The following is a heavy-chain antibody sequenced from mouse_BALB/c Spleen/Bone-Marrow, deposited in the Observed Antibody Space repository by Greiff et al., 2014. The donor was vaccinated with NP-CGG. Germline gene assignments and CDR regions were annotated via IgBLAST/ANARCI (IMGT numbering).Heavy chain of an antibody. V-gene: IGHV1-18*01. D-gene: IGHD1-2*01. CDR2: INPYNGGT. J-gene: IGHJ2*01. CDR1: GYSFTGYT. CDR3: ARGHYYGYYFDY. Sequence: EVQLQQSGPELVKPGASMKISCKASGYSFTGYTMNWVKQSHGMNLEWIGLINPYNGGTSYDQKFKGKATLTVDKSSSTAYMELLSLTSEDSAVYYCARGHYYGYYFDYWGQGTTLTVSS.